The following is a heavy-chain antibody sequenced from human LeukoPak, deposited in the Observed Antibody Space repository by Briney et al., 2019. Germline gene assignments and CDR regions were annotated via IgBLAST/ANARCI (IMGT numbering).Heavy chain of an antibody. D-gene: IGHD2-15*01. CDR3: ARDRPKVVAAIPRFDP. Sequence: GASVKVSSKASGYTFTSYGISWVRQAPGQGLEWMGWISAYNGNTNYAQKLQGRVTMTTDTSTSTAYMELRSLRSDDTAVYYCARDRPKVVAAIPRFDPWGQGTLVTVSS. J-gene: IGHJ5*02. CDR2: ISAYNGNT. CDR1: GYTFTSYG. V-gene: IGHV1-18*01.